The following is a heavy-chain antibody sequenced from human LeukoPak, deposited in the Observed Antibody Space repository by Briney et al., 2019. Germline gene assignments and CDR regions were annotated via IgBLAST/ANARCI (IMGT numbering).Heavy chain of an antibody. J-gene: IGHJ4*02. V-gene: IGHV1-46*01. CDR2: INPSGGGT. CDR1: GYIIATYY. Sequence: GASVKVSCKASGYIIATYYIDWVRQAPGQGLEWMGRINPSGGGTNYARQFQDRVTMTSDTATTTVYMELRSLRSEDTAVYFCARVSRDGYYLFDYWGQGTLVTVSS. CDR3: ARVSRDGYYLFDY. D-gene: IGHD5-24*01.